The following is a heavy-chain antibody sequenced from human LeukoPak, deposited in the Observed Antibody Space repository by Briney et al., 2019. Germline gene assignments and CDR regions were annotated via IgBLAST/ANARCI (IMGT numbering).Heavy chain of an antibody. CDR2: ISSIGSTI. CDR3: ARSLPYGTTWYGRSDF. Sequence: GGSLRLSCAASGFTLSSYSMNWVRQAPGKGLEWISYISSIGSTIYYADSVKGRFTISRDNAMNSLYLQMNSLRAEDTAIYYCARSLPYGTTWYGRSDFWGQGTLVTVSS. J-gene: IGHJ4*02. CDR1: GFTLSSYS. D-gene: IGHD6-13*01. V-gene: IGHV3-48*04.